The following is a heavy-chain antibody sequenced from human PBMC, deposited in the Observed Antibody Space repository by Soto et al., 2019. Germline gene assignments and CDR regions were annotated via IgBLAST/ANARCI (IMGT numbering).Heavy chain of an antibody. J-gene: IGHJ4*02. D-gene: IGHD3-3*01. CDR2: SYWEDDK. V-gene: IGHV2-5*02. CDR1: GFSLTTSGVG. CDR3: AHRVLRTVFGLVTTTAIYFDF. Sequence: QITLNESGPTVVRPTETLTLTCRFSGFSLTTSGVGVGWIRQSPGKAPEWLALSYWEDDKRYSASLKSRLTITKDPSKNQVVLTVSDLHPTYTATYYCAHRVLRTVFGLVTTTAIYFDFWGQGPPVAVSS.